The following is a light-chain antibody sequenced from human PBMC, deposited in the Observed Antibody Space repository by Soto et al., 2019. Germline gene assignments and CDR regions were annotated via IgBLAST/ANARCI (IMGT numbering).Light chain of an antibody. J-gene: IGLJ3*02. Sequence: QAVVPKEPSLTVSPGGPVTLTFGPSTGPVTTGHNVYWFQQKPGQAPRTLIYDTRNKHSWTPARFSGSLLRGKAALTLWGAQPEDEADYYCFLSHSGGRGLFGGGTKLTVL. CDR3: FLSHSGGRGL. CDR1: TGPVTTGHN. CDR2: DTR. V-gene: IGLV7-46*01.